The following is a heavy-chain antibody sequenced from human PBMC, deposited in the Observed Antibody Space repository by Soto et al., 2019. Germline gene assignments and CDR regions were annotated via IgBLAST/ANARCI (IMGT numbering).Heavy chain of an antibody. J-gene: IGHJ5*02. CDR3: AAGTTYYYDLTGPNWFDP. Sequence: PSETLSLTCAVSGGSISLHYWSWIRQPPGKGLQYIGYIYYNGSTNYNPSLKNRVTMSIDTSKNQFSLKLFSVTAADTAVYYCAAGTTYYYDLTGPNWFDPWGQGTLVTVSS. CDR2: IYYNGST. D-gene: IGHD3-22*01. CDR1: GGSISLHY. V-gene: IGHV4-59*08.